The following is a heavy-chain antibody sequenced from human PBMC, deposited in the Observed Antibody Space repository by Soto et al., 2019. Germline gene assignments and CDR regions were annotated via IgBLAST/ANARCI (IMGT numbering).Heavy chain of an antibody. D-gene: IGHD3-22*01. Sequence: GGSLRLSCAASGFTFSNAWMNWVRQAPGKGLEWVGRIKSKTDGGTTDYAAPGKGRFTISREDSKNTLYLQMNSLKTEDTAVYYCTTDGGELDYYDSSGSPAGWGQGTLVTVSS. CDR3: TTDGGELDYYDSSGSPAG. CDR1: GFTFSNAW. CDR2: IKSKTDGGTT. J-gene: IGHJ4*02. V-gene: IGHV3-15*07.